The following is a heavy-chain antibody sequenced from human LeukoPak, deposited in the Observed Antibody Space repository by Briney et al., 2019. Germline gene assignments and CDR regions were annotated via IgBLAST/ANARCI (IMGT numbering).Heavy chain of an antibody. J-gene: IGHJ6*03. V-gene: IGHV1-69*01. CDR2: IIPIFGTA. Sequence: SVKVSCKASGGTFSSYAISWVRQAPGQGLEWMGGIIPIFGTANYAQKFQGRVTITADESTSTAYMELSSLRSEDTAVYYCARGPWQHIVVVDYMDVWGKGTTVTISS. D-gene: IGHD2-21*01. CDR3: ARGPWQHIVVVDYMDV. CDR1: GGTFSSYA.